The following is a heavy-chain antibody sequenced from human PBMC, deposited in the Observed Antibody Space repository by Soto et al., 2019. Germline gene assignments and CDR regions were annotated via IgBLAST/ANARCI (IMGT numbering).Heavy chain of an antibody. Sequence: QVQLVESGGDVVQPGRSLRLSCAASGFTFSNYAMHWVRQAPGKGLECVAVISYNGGNRFYRDYVKGRFTISRDNSKNTVHLQIDSLRYEDAAVYYCARGDREDTAVVIGVRPGEYGVDVWGQGTTVTVSS. D-gene: IGHD2-15*01. J-gene: IGHJ6*02. CDR2: ISYNGGNR. V-gene: IGHV3-30*04. CDR1: GFTFSNYA. CDR3: ARGDREDTAVVIGVRPGEYGVDV.